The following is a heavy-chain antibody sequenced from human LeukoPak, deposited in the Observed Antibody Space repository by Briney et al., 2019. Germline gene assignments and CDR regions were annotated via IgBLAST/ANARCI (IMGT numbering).Heavy chain of an antibody. Sequence: ASVKVSCKASGGTFSSYAINWVRQATGQGLEWMGWMNPNSGNTGYAQEFQGRVTMTRNTSISTAYMELSSLRSEDTAVYYCARGVAYYYGMDVWGQGTTVTVSS. CDR3: ARGVAYYYGMDV. D-gene: IGHD5-12*01. V-gene: IGHV1-8*02. CDR2: MNPNSGNT. CDR1: GGTFSSYA. J-gene: IGHJ6*02.